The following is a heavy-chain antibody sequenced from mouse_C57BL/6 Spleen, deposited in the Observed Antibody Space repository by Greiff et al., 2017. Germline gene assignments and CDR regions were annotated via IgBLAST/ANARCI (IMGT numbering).Heavy chain of an antibody. CDR1: GFTFSSYG. CDR2: ISSGGSYT. J-gene: IGHJ2*01. CDR3: ARLEGGVFDY. Sequence: EVKLVESGGDLVKPGGSLKLSCAASGFTFSSYGMSWVRQTPDKRLEWVATISSGGSYTYYPDSVKGRFTISRDNAKNTLYLQMSSLKSEDTAMYYCARLEGGVFDYWGQGTTLTVSS. V-gene: IGHV5-6*02.